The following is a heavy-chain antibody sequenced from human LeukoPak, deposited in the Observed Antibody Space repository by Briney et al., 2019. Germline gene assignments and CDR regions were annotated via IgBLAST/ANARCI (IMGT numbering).Heavy chain of an antibody. CDR1: GGSISSGGYY. CDR2: IYHSGST. Sequence: SETLSLTCTVSGGSISSGGYYWSWIRQPPGKGLEWIGYIYHSGSTYYNPSLESRVTISVDRSKNQFSLKLSSVTAADTAVYYCARFGGLGYSSLYYYYYYMDVWGKGTTVTVSS. D-gene: IGHD6-19*01. J-gene: IGHJ6*03. CDR3: ARFGGLGYSSLYYYYYYMDV. V-gene: IGHV4-30-2*01.